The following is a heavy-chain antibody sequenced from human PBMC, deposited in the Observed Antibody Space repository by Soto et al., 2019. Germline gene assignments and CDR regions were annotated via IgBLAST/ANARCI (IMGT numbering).Heavy chain of an antibody. J-gene: IGHJ6*02. CDR2: ISWNSGSI. Sequence: SLRLSCAASGFTFDDYAMHWVRQAPGKGLEWVSGISWNSGSIGYADSVKGRFTISRDNAKNSLYLQMNSLRAEDTALYYCAKGDYGGTQRRYYYYGMDVWGQGTTVTVSS. V-gene: IGHV3-9*01. CDR1: GFTFDDYA. D-gene: IGHD4-17*01. CDR3: AKGDYGGTQRRYYYYGMDV.